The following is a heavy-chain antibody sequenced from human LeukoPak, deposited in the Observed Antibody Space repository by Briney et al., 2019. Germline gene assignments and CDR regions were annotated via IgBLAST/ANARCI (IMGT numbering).Heavy chain of an antibody. CDR3: ARSDSNSFYFDY. J-gene: IGHJ4*02. CDR1: GYRFTTYW. Sequence: GESLKISCQVSGYRFTTYWVGWVRQMPGKGLEWMGIIYPGDSDTRYSPSFQGQVTISADKSIGTAYLQWSSLKASDTAMYYCARSDSNSFYFDYWGQGTLVTVSS. V-gene: IGHV5-51*01. D-gene: IGHD6-6*01. CDR2: IYPGDSDT.